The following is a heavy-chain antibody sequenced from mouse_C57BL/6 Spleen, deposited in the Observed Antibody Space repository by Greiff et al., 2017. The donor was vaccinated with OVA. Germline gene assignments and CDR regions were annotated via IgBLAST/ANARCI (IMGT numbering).Heavy chain of an antibody. CDR1: GYAFSSSW. CDR2: IYPGDGDT. Sequence: VMLVESGPELVKPGASVKISCKASGYAFSSSWMNWVKQRPGKGLEWIGRIYPGDGDTNYNGKFKGKATLTADKSSSTAYMQLSSLTSEDSAVYFCARGELLRSSFDYWGQGTTLTVSS. V-gene: IGHV1-82*01. D-gene: IGHD1-1*01. J-gene: IGHJ2*01. CDR3: ARGELLRSSFDY.